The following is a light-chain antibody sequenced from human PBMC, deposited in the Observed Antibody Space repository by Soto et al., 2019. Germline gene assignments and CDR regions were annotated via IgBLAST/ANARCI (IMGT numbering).Light chain of an antibody. J-gene: IGLJ2*01. V-gene: IGLV3-21*04. CDR1: NIGSKS. CDR2: YDS. Sequence: SYVLTQTPSVSVAPGETATITCGGNNIGSKSVHWYQQKPGQAPVRVIYYDSDRPSGIPERFSGSNSGNTAALTISRVEAGDEADFYCKVWDTSGDPVVFGGGTKLPVL. CDR3: KVWDTSGDPVV.